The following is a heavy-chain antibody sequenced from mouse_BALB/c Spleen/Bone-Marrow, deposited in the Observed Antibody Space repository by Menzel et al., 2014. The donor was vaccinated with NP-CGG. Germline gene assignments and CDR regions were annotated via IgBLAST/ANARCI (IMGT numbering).Heavy chain of an antibody. V-gene: IGHV14-4*02. CDR2: IDPENGDT. D-gene: IGHD2-10*02. J-gene: IGHJ2*01. Sequence: EVKLQEPGAELVRSGASVKLSCTASGFNIKDYYMHWVKQRPEQGLEWIGWIDPENGDTEYAPKFQGKATMTADTSSNTAYLQLSSLTSEDTAVYYCNEGYGNYGYWGQGTTLTVSS. CDR3: NEGYGNYGY. CDR1: GFNIKDYY.